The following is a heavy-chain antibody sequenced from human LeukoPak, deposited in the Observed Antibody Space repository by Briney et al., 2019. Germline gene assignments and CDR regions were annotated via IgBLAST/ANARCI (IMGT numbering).Heavy chain of an antibody. CDR1: GYTFTSYG. V-gene: IGHV1-18*01. CDR3: ARLGYYDREVLY. Sequence: ASVKVSCKASGYTFTSYGISWVRHAHGQGLEWMGWISAYNGNTNYAQKLQGRVTMTTDTSTSAAYMELRSLRSDDTAVYYCARLGYYDREVLYWGQGTLVTVSS. CDR2: ISAYNGNT. J-gene: IGHJ4*02. D-gene: IGHD3-22*01.